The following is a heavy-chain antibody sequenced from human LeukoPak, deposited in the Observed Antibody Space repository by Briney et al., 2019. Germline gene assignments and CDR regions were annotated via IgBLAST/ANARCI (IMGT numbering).Heavy chain of an antibody. Sequence: GGSLRLSCAASGFTFSSYWMSWVRQAPGKGLEWVANIKQDGSEKYYVDSVKGRFTISRDNAKNSLYLQMNSLRAEDTAVYYCTKDGVAVAGFYYYMDVWGKGTTVTISS. V-gene: IGHV3-7*01. CDR2: IKQDGSEK. D-gene: IGHD6-19*01. CDR3: TKDGVAVAGFYYYMDV. CDR1: GFTFSSYW. J-gene: IGHJ6*03.